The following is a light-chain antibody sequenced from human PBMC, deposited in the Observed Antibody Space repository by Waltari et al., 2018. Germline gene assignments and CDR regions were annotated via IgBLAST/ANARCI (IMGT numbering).Light chain of an antibody. Sequence: QSALPQPPSASGSPGPSVTISCPGTSRDVGGYKYVSWYQQHPGKAPKLIINEVSKRPSGVPDRFSGSKSGNTASLTVSGLQAEDEADYYCNSYVGSTLFYVFGTGTKVTVV. J-gene: IGLJ1*01. CDR3: NSYVGSTLFYV. CDR1: SRDVGGYKY. CDR2: EVS. V-gene: IGLV2-8*01.